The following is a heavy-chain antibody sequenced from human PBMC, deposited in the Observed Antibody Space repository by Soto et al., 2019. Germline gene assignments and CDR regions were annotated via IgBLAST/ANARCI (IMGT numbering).Heavy chain of an antibody. J-gene: IGHJ6*02. Sequence: GGSLRLSCAASGFTFSSYGMHWVRQAPGKGLEWVAVISYDGSNKYYADSVKGRFTISRDNSKNTLYLQMNSLRAEDTAVYYCAKDLLFGVPSPLYGMDVWGQGTTVTVSS. D-gene: IGHD3-3*01. CDR2: ISYDGSNK. V-gene: IGHV3-30*18. CDR3: AKDLLFGVPSPLYGMDV. CDR1: GFTFSSYG.